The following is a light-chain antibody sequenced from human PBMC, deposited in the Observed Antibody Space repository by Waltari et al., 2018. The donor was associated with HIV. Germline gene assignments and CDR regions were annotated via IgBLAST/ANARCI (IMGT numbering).Light chain of an antibody. CDR3: QQYGSSPWT. CDR2: GAS. V-gene: IGKV3-20*01. Sequence: EIVLTQSPGTLSLSPGERATLSSRASQSVSSSYLVWYQQKPGQAPRLLIYGASSRATGIPDRFSGSGSGTDFTLTISRLEPEDFAVYYCQQYGSSPWTFGQGTKVKIK. CDR1: QSVSSSY. J-gene: IGKJ1*01.